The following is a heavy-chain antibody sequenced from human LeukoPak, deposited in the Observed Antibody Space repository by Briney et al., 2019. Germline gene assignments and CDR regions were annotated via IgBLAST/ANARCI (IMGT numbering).Heavy chain of an antibody. D-gene: IGHD6-19*01. CDR2: IKEDGSEK. CDR1: GFTLSSYSGYW. Sequence: GGFLRLSCAASGFTLSSYSGYWMSWVRQASGKGLEWVANIKEDGSEKYYVDSVKGRFTISRDTAKTALYLQMNSLRAEDTAVYYCASTRGCWGQGALVTVSS. V-gene: IGHV3-7*01. CDR3: ASTRGC. J-gene: IGHJ4*02.